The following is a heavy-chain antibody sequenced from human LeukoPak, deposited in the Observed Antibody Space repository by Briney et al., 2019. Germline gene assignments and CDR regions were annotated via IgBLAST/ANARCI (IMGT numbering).Heavy chain of an antibody. CDR3: ARDLFLVIPSGELGYFDY. CDR2: ISGSGGST. CDR1: GFTFSSYA. V-gene: IGHV3-23*01. D-gene: IGHD7-27*01. J-gene: IGHJ4*02. Sequence: GGSLRLSCAASGFTFSSYAMTWVRQAPGKGLEWVSAISGSGGSTYYADSVKGRFTISRDNAKNSLYLHMNSLRAEDTAVYFCARDLFLVIPSGELGYFDYWGQGTLVTVSS.